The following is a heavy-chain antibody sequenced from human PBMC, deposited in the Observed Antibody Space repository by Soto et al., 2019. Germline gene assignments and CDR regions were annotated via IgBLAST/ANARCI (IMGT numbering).Heavy chain of an antibody. Sequence: QVTLKESGPVLVKPTETLTLTCTVSGFSLSNARMGVSWIRQPPGKALEWLAHIFSNDEKSYSTSLKSRLTISKDTSKSQVVLTMTNMDPVDTATYYCAHGRYCSGGSCYSTDYYYYGIDVWGQGTTVTVSS. CDR3: AHGRYCSGGSCYSTDYYYYGIDV. V-gene: IGHV2-26*01. D-gene: IGHD2-15*01. CDR2: IFSNDEK. CDR1: GFSLSNARMG. J-gene: IGHJ6*02.